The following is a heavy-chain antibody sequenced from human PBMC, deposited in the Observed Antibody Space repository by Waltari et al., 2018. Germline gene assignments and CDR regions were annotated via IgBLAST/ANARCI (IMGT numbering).Heavy chain of an antibody. CDR1: APTFTDYS. D-gene: IGHD3-3*01. J-gene: IGHJ3*02. V-gene: IGHV1-69-2*01. CDR2: IDPEDGET. CDR3: STRSFGVVNCFDI. Sequence: EVQLIQSGPGVKKPGATVKVSGKAAAPTFTDYSIPWVARAPGKGLVWMGLIDPEDGETVYAEKFQGRVTITAARSTDTVYIVQSSVRSEDTAVYYCSTRSFGVVNCFDIWGQGTMVIVSS.